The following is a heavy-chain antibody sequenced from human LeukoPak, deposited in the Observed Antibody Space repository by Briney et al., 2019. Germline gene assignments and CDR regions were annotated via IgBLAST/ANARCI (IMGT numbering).Heavy chain of an antibody. CDR1: GLTCSHNY. Sequence: GGSLRLSCAASGLTCSHNYVSWVRQAPGKGLEWVSAIHTSGDTCYADSVKGRFTISRDTSKNTLYFQINSLRVEDTAVYYCIVFGDSNHWGQGTLVTVSS. J-gene: IGHJ5*02. V-gene: IGHV3-53*01. CDR3: IVFGDSNH. D-gene: IGHD4-17*01. CDR2: IHTSGDT.